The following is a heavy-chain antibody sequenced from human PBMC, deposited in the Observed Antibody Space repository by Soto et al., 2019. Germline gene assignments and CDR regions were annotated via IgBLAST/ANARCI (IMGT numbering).Heavy chain of an antibody. J-gene: IGHJ6*02. D-gene: IGHD2-2*01. V-gene: IGHV4-59*01. Sequence: SETLSLTCTVSGGSIISYYWSWIRQPPGKGLEWIGYIYYSGSTNYNPSLKSRVTISVDTSKNQFSLKLTSVTAADTAVYYCARVNGYCSSPRCFVVRSYTMDVWGQGTTVTVSS. CDR2: IYYSGST. CDR3: ARVNGYCSSPRCFVVRSYTMDV. CDR1: GGSIISYY.